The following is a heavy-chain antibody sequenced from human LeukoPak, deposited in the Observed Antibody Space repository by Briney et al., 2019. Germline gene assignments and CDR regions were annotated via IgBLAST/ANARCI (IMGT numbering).Heavy chain of an antibody. V-gene: IGHV3-21*01. CDR3: AELGITMIGGV. J-gene: IGHJ6*04. CDR2: ISSTGVYI. CDR1: GFTFSRYA. Sequence: PGGSLRLSCSASGFTFSRYAMNWVRQAPGKGLEWVSSISSTGVYIDYADSVKGRFTISRDNAKNSLYLQMNSLRAEDTAVYYCAELGITMIGGVWGKGTTVTISS. D-gene: IGHD3-10*02.